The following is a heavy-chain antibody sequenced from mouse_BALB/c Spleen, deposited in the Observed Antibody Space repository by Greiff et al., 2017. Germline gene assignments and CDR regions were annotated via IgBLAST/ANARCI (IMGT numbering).Heavy chain of an antibody. V-gene: IGHV5-17*02. CDR2: ISSGSSTI. J-gene: IGHJ2*01. Sequence: DVKLVESGGGLVQPGGSRKLSCAASGFTFSSFGMHWVRQAPEKGLEWVAYISSGSSTIYYADTVKGRFTISRDNPKNTLFLQMTSLRSEDTAMYYCARGYAVDYWGQGTTLTVSS. D-gene: IGHD2-14*01. CDR3: ARGYAVDY. CDR1: GFTFSSFG.